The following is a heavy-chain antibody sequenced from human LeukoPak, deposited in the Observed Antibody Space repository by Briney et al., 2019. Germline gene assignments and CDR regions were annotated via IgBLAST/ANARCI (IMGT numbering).Heavy chain of an antibody. CDR3: ARDLFHYGSGSYYSAFDY. CDR1: GGSISSYY. J-gene: IGHJ4*02. Sequence: SETLSLTCTVSGGSISSYYWSWIRQPAGKGLEWIGRIYTSGSTNYNPSLKSRVTMSVDTSKNQFSLKLSSVTAADTAVYYCARDLFHYGSGSYYSAFDYWGQGTLVTVSS. V-gene: IGHV4-4*07. CDR2: IYTSGST. D-gene: IGHD3-10*01.